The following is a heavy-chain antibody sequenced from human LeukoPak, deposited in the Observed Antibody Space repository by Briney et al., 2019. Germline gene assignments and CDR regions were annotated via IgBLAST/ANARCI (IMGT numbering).Heavy chain of an antibody. J-gene: IGHJ4*02. CDR3: ARETRFYGPGSYNIDY. D-gene: IGHD3-10*01. V-gene: IGHV3-7*01. Sequence: GGSLRLSCAASGFTFSTYWMSWVRQAPGKGPEWVANIKQDESEKYYGDSVKGRFTISRDNAKKSLYLQMNSLRAEDTAVYYCARETRFYGPGSYNIDYWGQGTLVTVSS. CDR2: IKQDESEK. CDR1: GFTFSTYW.